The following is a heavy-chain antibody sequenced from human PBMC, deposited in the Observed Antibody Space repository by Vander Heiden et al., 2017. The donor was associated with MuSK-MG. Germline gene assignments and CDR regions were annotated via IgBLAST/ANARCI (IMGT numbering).Heavy chain of an antibody. V-gene: IGHV1-24*01. J-gene: IGHJ4*02. D-gene: IGHD3-16*02. CDR1: GYTLTELS. CDR2: FDPEDGET. CDR3: ATDLITFGGVIAPLAY. Sequence: QVQLVQSGAEVKKPGASVKVSCKVSGYTLTELSMHLGRQAPGKGLEWMGGFDPEDGETIYAQKFQGRVTMTEDTSTDTAYMELSSLRSEDTAVYYCATDLITFGGVIAPLAYWGQGTLVTVSS.